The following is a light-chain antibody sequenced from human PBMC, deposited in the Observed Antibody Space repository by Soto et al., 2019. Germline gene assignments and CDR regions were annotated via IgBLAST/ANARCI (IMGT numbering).Light chain of an antibody. Sequence: EIVLTQSPGTLSLSPGEGATLSCRASQSVSNNYLAWYQQKPGQAPRLLIYGASNRATGIPDRFSGSGSGTDFTLTISRLEPEDFAVYYCQQYGSSPGTFGQGTKVDIK. V-gene: IGKV3-20*01. CDR3: QQYGSSPGT. J-gene: IGKJ1*01. CDR1: QSVSNNY. CDR2: GAS.